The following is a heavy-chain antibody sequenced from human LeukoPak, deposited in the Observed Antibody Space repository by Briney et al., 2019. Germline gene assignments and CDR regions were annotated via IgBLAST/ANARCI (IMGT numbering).Heavy chain of an antibody. CDR3: AKGASGYDFDY. CDR1: GFTFSSYG. CDR2: ISYDGSNK. V-gene: IGHV3-30*18. D-gene: IGHD3-22*01. Sequence: PGRSLSLSCAASGFTFSSYGMHWVRQAPGKGLEWVAVISYDGSNKYYADSVKGRFTISRDNSKNTLYLQMNSLRAEDTAVYYCAKGASGYDFDYWGQGTLVTVSS. J-gene: IGHJ4*02.